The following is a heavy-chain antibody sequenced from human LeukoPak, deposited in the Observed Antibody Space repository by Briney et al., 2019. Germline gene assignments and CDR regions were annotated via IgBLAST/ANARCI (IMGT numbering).Heavy chain of an antibody. Sequence: GGSLRHSCAASGFTFSCHAMSWVRQAPPKGLEWVSAMCGSGVSSYYATSVKGRFTISRNNSKNTLNLQMNSLRAEDTAVYYCAKEPMTTVTSTGPFDYWGQGTLVTVSS. D-gene: IGHD4-17*01. J-gene: IGHJ4*02. CDR1: GFTFSCHA. CDR3: AKEPMTTVTSTGPFDY. V-gene: IGHV3-23*01. CDR2: MCGSGVSS.